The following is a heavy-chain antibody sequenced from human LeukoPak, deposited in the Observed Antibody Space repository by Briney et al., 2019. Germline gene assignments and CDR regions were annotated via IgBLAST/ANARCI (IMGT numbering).Heavy chain of an antibody. CDR1: GFTFSSYE. D-gene: IGHD3-10*01. J-gene: IGHJ4*02. V-gene: IGHV3-48*03. Sequence: PGXSLRXXCAASGFTFSSYEMNWVRQAPGKGLEWVSYISSSGSTRYYADSVKGRFTFSRDNAKNSLYLQMKSLRAEDTAVYYCARXXPLTMLRGPFDYWGQGTLVTVSS. CDR3: ARXXPLTMLRGPFDY. CDR2: ISSSGSTR.